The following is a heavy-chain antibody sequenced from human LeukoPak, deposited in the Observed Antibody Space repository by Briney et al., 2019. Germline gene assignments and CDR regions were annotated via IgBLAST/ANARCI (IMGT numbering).Heavy chain of an antibody. CDR2: ISAYNGNT. Sequence: GASVKVSCKASGYTFTSYGISWVRQAPGQGLEWMGWISAYNGNTNYAQKLQGRVTMTTDTSTSTAYMELRSLRSDDTAVYYCARGISYDFWSGPYYYYYGMDVWGQGTTVTVSS. CDR3: ARGISYDFWSGPYYYYYGMDV. J-gene: IGHJ6*02. V-gene: IGHV1-18*01. CDR1: GYTFTSYG. D-gene: IGHD3-3*01.